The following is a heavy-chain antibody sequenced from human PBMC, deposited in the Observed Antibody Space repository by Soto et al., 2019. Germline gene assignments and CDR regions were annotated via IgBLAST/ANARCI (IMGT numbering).Heavy chain of an antibody. V-gene: IGHV4-59*01. CDR3: TRHAIIPKLRYGMDV. Sequence: QVQLQESGPGLVKPSETLSLNCTVSGGSISDYYWSWVRQPPGGGLEWIGYIFYRGNTLYTPSLQSRVAISVDTSKNQFSLRLSSVTAADTAVYYCTRHAIIPKLRYGMDVWGQGATVTVSS. D-gene: IGHD2-15*01. CDR2: IFYRGNT. J-gene: IGHJ6*02. CDR1: GGSISDYY.